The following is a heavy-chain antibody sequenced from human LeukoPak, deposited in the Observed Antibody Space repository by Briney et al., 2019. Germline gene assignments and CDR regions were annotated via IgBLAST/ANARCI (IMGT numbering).Heavy chain of an antibody. CDR3: ARVLRYFDWANIFDI. CDR2: INHGGST. D-gene: IGHD3-9*01. CDR1: GGSFSGYY. V-gene: IGHV4-34*01. J-gene: IGHJ3*02. Sequence: PSETLSLTCAVYGGSFSGYYWSWIRQPPGKGLEWIGEINHGGSTNYNPSLKSRVTISVDTSKNQFSLKLSSVTAADTAVYYCARVLRYFDWANIFDIWGQGTMVTVSS.